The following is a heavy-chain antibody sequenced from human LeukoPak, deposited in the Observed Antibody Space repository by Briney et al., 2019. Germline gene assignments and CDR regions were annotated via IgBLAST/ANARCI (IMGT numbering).Heavy chain of an antibody. D-gene: IGHD3-3*01. CDR2: ISSSGSTI. V-gene: IGHV3-48*03. CDR3: ARVGVLRFLEWGYNWFDP. Sequence: GGSLRLSCAASGFTFSSYEMNWVRQAPGKGLEWVSYISSSGSTIYYADSVKGRFTISRDSAKNPLYLQMNSLRAEDTAVYYCARVGVLRFLEWGYNWFDPWGQGTLVTVSS. J-gene: IGHJ5*02. CDR1: GFTFSSYE.